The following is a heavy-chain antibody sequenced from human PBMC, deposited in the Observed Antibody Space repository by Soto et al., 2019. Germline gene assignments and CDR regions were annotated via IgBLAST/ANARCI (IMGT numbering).Heavy chain of an antibody. D-gene: IGHD6-13*01. V-gene: IGHV3-30*03. CDR1: GFTFSSYG. Sequence: GGSLRLSCAASGFTFSSYGMHWVRQAPGKGLEWVAVISYDGSNKYYADSVKGRFTISRDNSKNTLYLQMNSLRAEDTAVYYCATAAAGTEVDYWGQGTLVTVSS. J-gene: IGHJ4*02. CDR2: ISYDGSNK. CDR3: ATAAAGTEVDY.